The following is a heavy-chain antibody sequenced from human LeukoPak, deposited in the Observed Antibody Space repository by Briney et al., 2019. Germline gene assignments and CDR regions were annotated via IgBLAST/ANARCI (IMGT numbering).Heavy chain of an antibody. CDR2: IYYSGST. D-gene: IGHD3-9*01. CDR1: GGSISSYY. Sequence: SETLSLTCTVSGGSISSYYWSWIRQPPGKGLEWIGYIYYSGSTNFNPSLKSRVTISVDTSKNQFSLKLSSVTAADTAVYYCASLRYFDWLRWVDAFDIWGQGTMVTVSS. J-gene: IGHJ3*02. V-gene: IGHV4-59*01. CDR3: ASLRYFDWLRWVDAFDI.